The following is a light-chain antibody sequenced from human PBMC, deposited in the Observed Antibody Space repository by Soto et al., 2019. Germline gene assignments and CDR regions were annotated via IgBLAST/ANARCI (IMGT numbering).Light chain of an antibody. CDR2: GAS. CDR3: QQYNNWSPYT. Sequence: EIVMTQSPATLSVSPGERATLSCRASQSVSSNLAWYHQKPGQAPRLLIYGASTRATGIPARFSGSCSGTEFTLTISSLQSEDFAVYYCQQYNNWSPYTFGQGTTLEIK. J-gene: IGKJ2*01. V-gene: IGKV3-15*01. CDR1: QSVSSN.